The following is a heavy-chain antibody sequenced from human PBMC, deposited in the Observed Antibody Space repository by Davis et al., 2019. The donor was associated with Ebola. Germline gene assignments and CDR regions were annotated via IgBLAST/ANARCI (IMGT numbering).Heavy chain of an antibody. J-gene: IGHJ1*01. D-gene: IGHD3-22*01. V-gene: IGHV3-7*01. CDR2: IKQDGSET. Sequence: PGGSLRLSCPTSGFNFNSYWMSWVRQAPGKGLEWVANIKQDGSETYYLDSVKGRFTISRDNAKRSLFLHMTGLRAEDTALYYCARYPGVGTASSGTSFWGQGTLVTVSS. CDR1: GFNFNSYW. CDR3: ARYPGVGTASSGTSF.